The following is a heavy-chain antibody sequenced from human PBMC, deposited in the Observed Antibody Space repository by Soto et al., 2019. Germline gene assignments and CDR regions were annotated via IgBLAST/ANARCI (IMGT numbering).Heavy chain of an antibody. D-gene: IGHD3-22*01. CDR3: GRGYYDSSAYPLVDY. J-gene: IGHJ4*02. CDR1: GYTFHNYG. Sequence: ASVKVSCKASGYTFHNYGVNWVRQAPGHGLEWMGRISAYNYNTHYAQNFEGRVTMTTDTSTSTAYMELTSLTAEDTAVYYCGRGYYDSSAYPLVDYWGPGTPVTVSS. V-gene: IGHV1-18*01. CDR2: ISAYNYNT.